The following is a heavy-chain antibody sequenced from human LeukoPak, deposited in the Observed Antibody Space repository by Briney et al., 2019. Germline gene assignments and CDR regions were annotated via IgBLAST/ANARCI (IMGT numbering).Heavy chain of an antibody. D-gene: IGHD4-11*01. J-gene: IGHJ3*01. CDR2: MNPNSNNT. V-gene: IGHV1-8*01. CDR3: ARGLRRLGAFDF. CDR1: GYTFTIYD. Sequence: ASVKVSCKASGYTFTIYDINWVRQASGQGLKWMGSMNPNSNNTDYAQKFQGRVTMTRNTSIRTAYMELSSLRSEDTAVYYCARGLRRLGAFDFWGQGTLVTVSS.